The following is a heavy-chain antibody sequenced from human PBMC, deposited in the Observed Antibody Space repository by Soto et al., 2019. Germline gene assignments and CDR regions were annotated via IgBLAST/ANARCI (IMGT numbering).Heavy chain of an antibody. V-gene: IGHV2-5*02. J-gene: IGHJ4*02. Sequence: QITLKESGPTLVRPTQTLTLTCAFSGFSRSTSGVGVGWIRQPPGKALEWLAVIYWDDSKNYSPSLRSRLTITKDTSKNQVVLTMTNMDPMDTGTYYCAHKGPEDWPLDYWGQGTLVTVSS. CDR3: AHKGPEDWPLDY. CDR2: IYWDDSK. CDR1: GFSRSTSGVG. D-gene: IGHD3-9*01.